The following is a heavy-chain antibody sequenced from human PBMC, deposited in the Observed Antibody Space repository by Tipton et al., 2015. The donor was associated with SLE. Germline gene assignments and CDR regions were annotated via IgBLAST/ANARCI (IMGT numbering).Heavy chain of an antibody. CDR3: ARDFWSGNSHFFDL. Sequence: TLSLTCTVSGGSISSYYWSWIRQPAGKGLEWIGRIYTSGSTNYNPSLKSRVTMSVDTSKNQLSLKMTSVAAADTAVYYCARDFWSGNSHFFDLWGQGTLVTASS. J-gene: IGHJ5*02. D-gene: IGHD3-3*01. CDR1: GGSISSYY. V-gene: IGHV4-4*07. CDR2: IYTSGST.